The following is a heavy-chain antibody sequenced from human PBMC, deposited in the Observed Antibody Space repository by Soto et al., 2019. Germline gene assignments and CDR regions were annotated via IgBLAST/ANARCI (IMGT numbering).Heavy chain of an antibody. CDR3: ARRGYSSSWYYYYYYGMDV. Sequence: ASVKVSCKASGYIFTDYYMHWVRQAPGQELGWMGRINPNSGGTNYAQKFQGRVTMTRNTSISTAYTELSSLRSEDTAVYYCARRGYSSSWYYYYYYGMDVWGQGTTVTVSS. J-gene: IGHJ6*02. CDR1: GYIFTDYY. D-gene: IGHD6-13*01. CDR2: INPNSGGT. V-gene: IGHV1-2*06.